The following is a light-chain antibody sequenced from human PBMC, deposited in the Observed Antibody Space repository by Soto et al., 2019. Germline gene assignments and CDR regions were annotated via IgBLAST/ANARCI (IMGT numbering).Light chain of an antibody. CDR1: SSDVGAFNY. CDR2: EVT. Sequence: QSALTQPPSASGSPGQSVTISCAGTSSDVGAFNYVSWYQQLPGKAPKLMIYEVTKRPSGVPDRFSGSKSGNTASLTVSGLQAEDEAYYYCSSYAGSNNVIFGGGTQLTVL. CDR3: SSYAGSNNVI. V-gene: IGLV2-8*01. J-gene: IGLJ2*01.